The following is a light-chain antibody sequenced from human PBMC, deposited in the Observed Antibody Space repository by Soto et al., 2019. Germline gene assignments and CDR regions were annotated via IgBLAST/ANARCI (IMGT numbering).Light chain of an antibody. V-gene: IGKV1D-12*01. CDR1: QAISTW. CDR3: QQANSFPRT. J-gene: IGKJ1*01. Sequence: DIQMTHSPSSVSASVGDRVTITCRASQAISTWLACYQQKPGKAPKLLIYAASNLQTGVPSRFSGSGSGTDFTLTISSLQPEDFATYYCQQANSFPRTFGQGTKVEIK. CDR2: AAS.